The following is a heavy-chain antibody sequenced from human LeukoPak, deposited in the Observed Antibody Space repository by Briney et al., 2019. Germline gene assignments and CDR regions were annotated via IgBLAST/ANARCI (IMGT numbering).Heavy chain of an antibody. D-gene: IGHD7-27*01. Sequence: GGSLRLSSAASGFTFSSYGMHWVRQAPGKGLEWVAVIWYDGSNKYYADSVKGRFTISRDNSKNTLYLQMNSLRAEDTAVYYCAKATGDRLDWFDPWGQGTLVTVSS. V-gene: IGHV3-30*02. CDR3: AKATGDRLDWFDP. CDR1: GFTFSSYG. J-gene: IGHJ5*02. CDR2: IWYDGSNK.